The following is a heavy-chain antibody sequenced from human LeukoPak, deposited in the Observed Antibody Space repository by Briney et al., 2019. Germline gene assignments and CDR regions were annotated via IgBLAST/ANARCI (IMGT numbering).Heavy chain of an antibody. CDR1: GFTFSNYS. CDR3: ARIPGGYYYAMDV. D-gene: IGHD3-16*01. J-gene: IGHJ6*02. Sequence: GGSLRLSCAVSGFTFSNYSMNWVRQAPGKGLEWVSYISSRSSNIHYADSVKGRFTISRDNAKNSLYLQMNSLRDEDTAVYYCARIPGGYYYAMDVWGQGTTVTVSS. CDR2: ISSRSSNI. V-gene: IGHV3-48*02.